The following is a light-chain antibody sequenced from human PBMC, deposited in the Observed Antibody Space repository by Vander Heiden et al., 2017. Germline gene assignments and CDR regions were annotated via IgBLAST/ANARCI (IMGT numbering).Light chain of an antibody. CDR3: AAWDDTLIGWV. V-gene: IGLV1-47*02. J-gene: IGLJ3*02. CDR1: SSNIGSNY. Sequence: QPVLTQPPSASGTPGQRVTISCSGSSSNIGSNYVYWYQQFPGTAPKLLIYSNNQRPSGVPDRFSGSKSGTSASLAISGLRSGDEADYYCAAWDDTLIGWVFGGGTKVTVL. CDR2: SNN.